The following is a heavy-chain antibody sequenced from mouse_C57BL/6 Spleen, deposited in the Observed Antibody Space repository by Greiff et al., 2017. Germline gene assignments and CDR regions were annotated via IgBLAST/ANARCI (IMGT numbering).Heavy chain of an antibody. D-gene: IGHD1-1*01. Sequence: QVQLQQPGAELVRPGSSVKLSCKASGYTFTSYWMDWVKQRPGQGLEWIGNIYPSDSETHYNQKFKDKATLTVDKSSSTAYMQLSSRTSEGSAVYYCARGNYYGSSLDYWGQGTTLTVSS. CDR2: IYPSDSET. V-gene: IGHV1-61*01. CDR1: GYTFTSYW. J-gene: IGHJ2*01. CDR3: ARGNYYGSSLDY.